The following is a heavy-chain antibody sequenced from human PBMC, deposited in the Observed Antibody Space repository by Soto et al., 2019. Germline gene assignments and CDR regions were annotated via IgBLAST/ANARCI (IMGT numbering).Heavy chain of an antibody. CDR3: AKEYSSVRTVSGSWFDP. D-gene: IGHD4-4*01. J-gene: IGHJ5*02. V-gene: IGHV1-69*01. CDR1: GVTFSSYA. CDR2: IIPIFGTA. Sequence: VKVSCKASGVTFSSYAISWVRQAPGQGLEWMGGIIPIFGTANYAQKFQGRVTITADESTSTAYMELSSLRSEDTAVYYCAKEYSSVRTVSGSWFDPWGQGTLVTVSS.